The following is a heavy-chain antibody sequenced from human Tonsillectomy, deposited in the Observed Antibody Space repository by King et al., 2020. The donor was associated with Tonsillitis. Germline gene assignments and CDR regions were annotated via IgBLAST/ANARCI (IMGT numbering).Heavy chain of an antibody. CDR1: GYTFTGYY. J-gene: IGHJ4*01. Sequence: QLVQSGAEVKKPGASVKVSCKASGYTFTGYYLHWVRQAPGQGLEWMGWIKANSGDANYAQKFQGRVTMTRDTSISTAYMAMSRLISDDTAVYFCAREAMTYDYGFFDYWGQGTLVTVSS. CDR3: AREAMTYDYGFFDY. D-gene: IGHD4/OR15-4a*01. V-gene: IGHV1-2*02. CDR2: IKANSGDA.